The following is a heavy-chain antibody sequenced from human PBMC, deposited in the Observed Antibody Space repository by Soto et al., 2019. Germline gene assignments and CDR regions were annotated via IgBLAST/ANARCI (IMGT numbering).Heavy chain of an antibody. Sequence: PSETMSLTCTVSGGSISSGNYYWSWIRQPPGKGLEWIGYIFYSGTTYYNPSLKSRVTISVDTSKNQFSLKLRSVTAADTAVYYCARGGTGKFAHWGQGTLVTVSS. CDR2: IFYSGTT. V-gene: IGHV4-30-4*02. CDR3: ARGGTGKFAH. CDR1: GGSISSGNYY. D-gene: IGHD1-1*01. J-gene: IGHJ4*02.